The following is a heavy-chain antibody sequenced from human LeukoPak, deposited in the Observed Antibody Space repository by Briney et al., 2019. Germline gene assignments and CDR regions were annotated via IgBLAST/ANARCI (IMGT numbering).Heavy chain of an antibody. Sequence: GESVKIACKGSGYSFTSYWIGWVRQMPGKGLEWMGIIYPGDSDTRYSPSFQGRVTISADKSISTAYLQWSSLKASDTAMYYCARLPPLGYCSSTSCYLDQFDPWGQGTLVTVSS. V-gene: IGHV5-51*01. CDR2: IYPGDSDT. CDR1: GYSFTSYW. J-gene: IGHJ5*02. CDR3: ARLPPLGYCSSTSCYLDQFDP. D-gene: IGHD2-2*01.